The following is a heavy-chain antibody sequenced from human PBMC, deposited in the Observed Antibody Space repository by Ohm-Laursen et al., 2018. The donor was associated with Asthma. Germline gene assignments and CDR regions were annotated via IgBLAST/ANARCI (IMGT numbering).Heavy chain of an antibody. J-gene: IGHJ4*02. Sequence: LRLSCAASGFTFSSYGMHWVRQAPGKGLELVAVISFHGLNQYYPDSVKGRFTISRDNSKNTLYLQMNSLRAEDTAVYYCAKDFYDSSPHPKNFGFWGQGTLVTVSS. V-gene: IGHV3-30*18. CDR2: ISFHGLNQ. D-gene: IGHD2/OR15-2a*01. CDR3: AKDFYDSSPHPKNFGF. CDR1: GFTFSSYG.